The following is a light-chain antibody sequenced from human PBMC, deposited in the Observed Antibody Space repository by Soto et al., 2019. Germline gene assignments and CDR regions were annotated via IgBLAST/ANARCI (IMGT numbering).Light chain of an antibody. J-gene: IGLJ2*01. CDR3: GAWDSSLSAVV. CDR2: DNN. Sequence: QSVLTQPPSVSAAPGQKVTISCSGSSSNIGNNFVSWYQHLPGAAPKRLIYDNNERPPGIPDRFSGSKSGTSATLGIAGLQTGDEADYYCGAWDSSLSAVVFAGGTKLTVL. V-gene: IGLV1-51*01. CDR1: SSNIGNNF.